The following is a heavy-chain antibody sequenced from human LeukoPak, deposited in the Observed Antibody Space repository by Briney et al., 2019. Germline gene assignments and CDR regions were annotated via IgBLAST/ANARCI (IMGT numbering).Heavy chain of an antibody. V-gene: IGHV3-9*01. CDR3: AKAKRTLAPGGY. CDR2: ISWNSGSI. Sequence: GGSLRLSCAASGFTFDDYAMHWVRQAPGKGLEWVSGISWNSGSIGYADSVKGRFTISRDNSKNTLYLQMNSLRAEDTAVYYCAKAKRTLAPGGYWGQGTLVTVSS. D-gene: IGHD3-10*01. J-gene: IGHJ4*02. CDR1: GFTFDDYA.